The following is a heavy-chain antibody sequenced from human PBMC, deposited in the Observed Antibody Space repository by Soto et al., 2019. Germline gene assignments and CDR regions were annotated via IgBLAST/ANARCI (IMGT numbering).Heavy chain of an antibody. J-gene: IGHJ4*02. CDR2: IMGTGDSA. CDR1: GFALSNYA. CDR3: ATQNFDF. V-gene: IGHV3-23*01. Sequence: EVQLLESGGDLVQPGGSLRLSCAASGFALSNYAMSWVRQAPGKGLEWVSTIMGTGDSAYYADSVRGRFTISRDDSKNTLFLQITTLRGDDTALYYCATQNFDFWGQGTLVTVSS.